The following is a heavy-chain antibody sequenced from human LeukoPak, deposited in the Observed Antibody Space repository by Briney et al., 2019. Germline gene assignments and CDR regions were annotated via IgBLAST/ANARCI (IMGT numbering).Heavy chain of an antibody. V-gene: IGHV4-61*01. CDR1: GGSISSGSYY. Sequence: SETLSLTCTVSGGSISSGSYYWSWIRQPPGKGLEWIGYIYYSGSTNYNPSLKSRVTISVDTSKNQFSLKLSSVTAADTAVYYCARGVVVVAATYNWFDPWGQGTLVTVSS. CDR2: IYYSGST. D-gene: IGHD2-15*01. CDR3: ARGVVVVAATYNWFDP. J-gene: IGHJ5*02.